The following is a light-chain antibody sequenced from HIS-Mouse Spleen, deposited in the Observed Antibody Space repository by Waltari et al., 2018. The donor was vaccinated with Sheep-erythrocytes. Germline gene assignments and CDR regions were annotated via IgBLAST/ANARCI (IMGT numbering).Light chain of an antibody. CDR2: CAS. CDR3: QQYYSTMLT. Sequence: DIVMTQSPDSLAVSLGGRATITCKSSQSVLYSSNNKNYLAWYQQKPEQPPKLLIYCASTRESGVPDRFSGSGSGTDFTLTISSLQAEDVAVYYCQQYYSTMLTFGGGTKVEIK. CDR1: QSVLYSSNNKNY. V-gene: IGKV4-1*01. J-gene: IGKJ4*01.